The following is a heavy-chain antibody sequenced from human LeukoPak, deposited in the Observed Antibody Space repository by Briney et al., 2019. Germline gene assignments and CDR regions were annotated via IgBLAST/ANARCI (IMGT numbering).Heavy chain of an antibody. CDR3: AKGSSGWYGLIDY. Sequence: TGGSLRLSCAASGFTFDDYAMHWVRQAPGKGLEWVSGISWNSGSIGYADSVKGRFTISRDNAKNSLYLQMNSLRAEDMALNYCAKGSSGWYGLIDYWGQGTLVTVSS. V-gene: IGHV3-9*03. D-gene: IGHD6-19*01. J-gene: IGHJ4*02. CDR2: ISWNSGSI. CDR1: GFTFDDYA.